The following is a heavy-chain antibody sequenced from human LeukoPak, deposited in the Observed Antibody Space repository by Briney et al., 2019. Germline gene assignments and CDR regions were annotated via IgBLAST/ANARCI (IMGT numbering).Heavy chain of an antibody. J-gene: IGHJ6*03. V-gene: IGHV3-11*04. CDR2: ISSSGSTI. CDR1: GFTFSDYY. Sequence: GGSLRLSCAASGFTFSDYYMSWIRQAPGKGLEWVSYISSSGSTIYYADSVKGRFTISRDNAKNSLYLQMNSLRAEDTAVYYCARDSYRRDSSSGYYYYYMDVWGKGTTVTVSS. CDR3: ARDSYRRDSSSGYYYYYMDV. D-gene: IGHD6-6*01.